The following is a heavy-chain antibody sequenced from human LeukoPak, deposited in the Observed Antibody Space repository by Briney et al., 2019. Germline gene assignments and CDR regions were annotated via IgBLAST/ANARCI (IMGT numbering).Heavy chain of an antibody. J-gene: IGHJ3*02. CDR3: AKESNKVAVAGTGEAFDI. CDR1: GFTFSSYA. Sequence: GGSLRLSCAASGFTFSSYAMSWVRQAPGKGLEWVAVISYDGSNKYYADSVKGRFTISRDNSKNTLYLQMNSLRAEDTAVYYCAKESNKVAVAGTGEAFDIWGQGTMVTVSS. V-gene: IGHV3-30*18. D-gene: IGHD6-19*01. CDR2: ISYDGSNK.